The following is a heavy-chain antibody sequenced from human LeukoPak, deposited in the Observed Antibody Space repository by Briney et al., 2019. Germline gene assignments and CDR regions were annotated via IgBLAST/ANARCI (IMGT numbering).Heavy chain of an antibody. CDR1: GFTFSSNS. Sequence: GGSLRLPCAASGFTFSSNSMNWVRQAPGRGLEWVSVITNNGATTYYADSVKGRFTISRDNSKNMLYLQMNSLRAEDTAVYYCAKDWGYGSGTYYPHWGQGTLVTVSS. V-gene: IGHV3-23*01. J-gene: IGHJ4*02. CDR2: ITNNGATT. D-gene: IGHD3-10*01. CDR3: AKDWGYGSGTYYPH.